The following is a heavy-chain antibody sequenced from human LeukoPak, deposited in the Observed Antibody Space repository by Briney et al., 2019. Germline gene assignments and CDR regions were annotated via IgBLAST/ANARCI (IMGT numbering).Heavy chain of an antibody. CDR2: IIPIFGTA. Sequence: ASVKVSCKASGYTFTSYDINWVYQASGQGLEWMGGIIPIFGTANYAQKFQGRVTITADESTSTAYMELSSLRSEDTAVYYCARGLGYSYGGYWGQGTLVTVSS. V-gene: IGHV1-69*13. D-gene: IGHD5-18*01. CDR3: ARGLGYSYGGY. J-gene: IGHJ4*02. CDR1: GYTFTSYD.